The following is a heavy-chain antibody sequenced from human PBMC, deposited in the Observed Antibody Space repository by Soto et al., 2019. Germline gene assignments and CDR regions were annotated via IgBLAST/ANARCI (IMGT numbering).Heavy chain of an antibody. Sequence: GGSLRLSCAASGFTFSRYGMNWARQAPGKGLEWVSSISSSTSYVYYADSVKGRFSVSRDNAKKILYLEMYALRTEDTAVYYCARDPSEGRVGNWFESWGQGTLVTVSS. V-gene: IGHV3-21*01. D-gene: IGHD2-2*01. J-gene: IGHJ5*01. CDR2: ISSSTSYV. CDR1: GFTFSRYG. CDR3: ARDPSEGRVGNWFES.